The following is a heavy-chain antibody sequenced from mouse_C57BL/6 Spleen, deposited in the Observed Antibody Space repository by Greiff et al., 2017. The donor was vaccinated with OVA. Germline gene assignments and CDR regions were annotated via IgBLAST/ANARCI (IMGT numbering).Heavy chain of an antibody. Sequence: VQLQQSGPELVKPGASVKIPCKASGYTFTDYNMDWVKQSHGKSLEWIGDINPNNGGTIYNQKFKGKATLTVDKSSSTAYMELRSLTSEDTAVYYCARLDYGSSYGDYWGQGTTLTVSS. CDR1: GYTFTDYN. D-gene: IGHD1-1*01. CDR2: INPNNGGT. J-gene: IGHJ2*01. CDR3: ARLDYGSSYGDY. V-gene: IGHV1-18*01.